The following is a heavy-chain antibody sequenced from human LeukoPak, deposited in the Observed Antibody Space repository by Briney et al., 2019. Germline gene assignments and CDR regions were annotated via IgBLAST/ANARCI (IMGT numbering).Heavy chain of an antibody. CDR2: IWYDGTKQ. CDR3: ARDKEGPFSGTYGILDY. Sequence: GGSLRLSCAASGITFSDYYMSWIRQAPGKGLEWVALIWYDGTKQYYADSVKGRFTISRDNSRNTLYLEMNSLRAEDTAMYYCARDKEGPFSGTYGILDYWGQGTLVTVSS. CDR1: GITFSDYY. D-gene: IGHD3-10*01. V-gene: IGHV3-33*08. J-gene: IGHJ4*02.